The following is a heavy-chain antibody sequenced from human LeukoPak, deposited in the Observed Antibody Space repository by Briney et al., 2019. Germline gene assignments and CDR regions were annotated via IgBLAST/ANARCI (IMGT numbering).Heavy chain of an antibody. CDR2: IYHSGST. V-gene: IGHV4-38-2*02. CDR3: ARAGYSGSDFSV. D-gene: IGHD5-12*01. CDR1: GYPISSGYY. Sequence: SSETLSLTCTVSGYPISSGYYWGRIRQPPGKGLEWIGSIYHSGSTYYNPSLKSRVTISVDTSKNQFSLKLSSVTATDTAVCYCARAGYSGSDFSVWGKGSTVTVSS. J-gene: IGHJ6*04.